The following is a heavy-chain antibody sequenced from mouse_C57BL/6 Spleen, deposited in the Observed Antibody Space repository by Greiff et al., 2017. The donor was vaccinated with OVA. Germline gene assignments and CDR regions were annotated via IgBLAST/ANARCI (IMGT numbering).Heavy chain of an antibody. CDR2: IDPSDSET. V-gene: IGHV1-52*01. Sequence: VQLQQPGAELARPGSSVQLSCKASGYTFTSYWMRWVKQRPIQGIEWIGNIDPSDSETHNNQKFKDKATLNVDKSSSTAYMQLSSLTSEDSAVYYCARGVLRQGYVDYWGQGTTLTVAS. CDR3: ARGVLRQGYVDY. D-gene: IGHD2-12*01. CDR1: GYTFTSYW. J-gene: IGHJ2*01.